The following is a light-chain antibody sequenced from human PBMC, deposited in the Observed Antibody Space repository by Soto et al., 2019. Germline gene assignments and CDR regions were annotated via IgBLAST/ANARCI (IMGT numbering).Light chain of an antibody. CDR2: DVN. J-gene: IGLJ1*01. Sequence: QLVLTQPASVSGSPGQSITISCTGTSSDVGGYNFVSWYQQHPGKVPKLMIFDVNRRPSGASDRFSGSKSGNTASLTISGLQAEDEGDYYCCSYTSSSTHVFGSGTKVTVL. V-gene: IGLV2-14*03. CDR1: SSDVGGYNF. CDR3: CSYTSSSTHV.